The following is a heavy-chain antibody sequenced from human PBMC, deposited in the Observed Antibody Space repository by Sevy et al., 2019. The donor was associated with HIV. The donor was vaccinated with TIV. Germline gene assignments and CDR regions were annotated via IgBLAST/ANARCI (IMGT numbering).Heavy chain of an antibody. CDR3: ARDGGANWDGRPSGSVFDY. CDR1: GDGVSSRGTV. CDR2: TYYRSKWWN. J-gene: IGHJ4*02. D-gene: IGHD1-1*01. V-gene: IGHV6-1*01. Sequence: QSQTLSLTCAISGDGVSSRGTVWNWIRPSPSRGLEWLGRTYYRSKWWNNYALSVKSRISINPDTSKNQVSLHLNSVTPDDTAVYYCARDGGANWDGRPSGSVFDYWGQGTLVTVSS.